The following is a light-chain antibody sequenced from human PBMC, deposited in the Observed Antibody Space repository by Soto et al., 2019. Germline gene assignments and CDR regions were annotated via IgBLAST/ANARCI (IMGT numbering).Light chain of an antibody. Sequence: VLTQSPATLSLSPGERATLSCRASQSVSSTYLAWSQQQPGQAPRLLMSGTSTRATGIPARFSGSGSGTEFTLTISSLQSEDFAVYYCQQYNNWPSVGQGTKVDI. CDR2: GTS. CDR1: QSVSSTY. CDR3: QQYNNWPS. V-gene: IGKV3-15*01. J-gene: IGKJ1*01.